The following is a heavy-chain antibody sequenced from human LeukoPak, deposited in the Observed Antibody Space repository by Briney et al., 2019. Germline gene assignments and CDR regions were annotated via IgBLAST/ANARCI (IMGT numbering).Heavy chain of an antibody. Sequence: WASVKVSCTASGYTFTSYDITWVRQATGQGLEWMGWMNPNNGNTGYAQRFQGRVTLTRDTSISTAYMELSSLRSEDTAVYYCARGFLGYDSSDYAFSYYWGQGTLVTVSS. V-gene: IGHV1-8*01. CDR1: GYTFTSYD. CDR2: MNPNNGNT. J-gene: IGHJ4*02. D-gene: IGHD3-22*01. CDR3: ARGFLGYDSSDYAFSYY.